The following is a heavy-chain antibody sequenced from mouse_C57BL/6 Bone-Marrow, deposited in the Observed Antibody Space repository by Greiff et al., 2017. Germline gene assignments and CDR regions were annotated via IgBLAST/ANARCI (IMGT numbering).Heavy chain of an antibody. V-gene: IGHV1-82*01. J-gene: IGHJ2*01. CDR1: GYAFSSSW. CDR3: ARGTTVSPYFDY. Sequence: QVQLKESGPELVKPGASVKISCKASGYAFSSSWMNWVKQRPGKGLELIGRIYPGDGDTNYNGKFKGKATLTADKSSSTAYMQLSSLTSEDSAVYFCARGTTVSPYFDYWGQGTTLTVSS. CDR2: IYPGDGDT. D-gene: IGHD1-1*01.